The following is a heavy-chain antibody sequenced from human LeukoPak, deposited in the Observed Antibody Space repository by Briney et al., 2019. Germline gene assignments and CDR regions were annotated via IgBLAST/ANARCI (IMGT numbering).Heavy chain of an antibody. CDR1: GFTFSSYA. Sequence: GGSLRLSCAASGFTFSSYAMSWVRQAPGKGLEWVSGISGSGGGTYYADSVKGRFTISRDNSKNTLYLQMISLRVEDTAVYYCEMGPATPQTRDFQQWGQGTLVTVSS. J-gene: IGHJ1*01. V-gene: IGHV3-23*01. CDR2: ISGSGGGT. D-gene: IGHD1-26*01. CDR3: EMGPATPQTRDFQQ.